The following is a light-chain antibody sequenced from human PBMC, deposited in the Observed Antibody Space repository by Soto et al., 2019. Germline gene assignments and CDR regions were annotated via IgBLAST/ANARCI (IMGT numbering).Light chain of an antibody. Sequence: EIVLTQSPGSLSLSPGERATLSCRASHSVINNYLAWYQQKPGQAPRLLIHDASIRATGIPDRFSGSGSGTDFTLTISRLEPEDFAVYYCQQYGLSPGLFGFGPGTKVDIK. CDR1: HSVINNY. CDR2: DAS. CDR3: QQYGLSPGLFG. J-gene: IGKJ3*01. V-gene: IGKV3-20*01.